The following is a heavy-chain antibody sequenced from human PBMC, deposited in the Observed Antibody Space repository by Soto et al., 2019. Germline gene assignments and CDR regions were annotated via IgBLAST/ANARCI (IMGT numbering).Heavy chain of an antibody. CDR2: INPSGGST. Sequence: QVQLVQSGAEVKKPGASVKVSCKASGYTFTSFYIHWVRQAPGQGLEWMAIINPSGGSTNYAQKFQGSITLTRDTSTSTVYMELSSLRSEDTAVYYCARNLASADVWGQGTLVTVSS. CDR3: ARNLASADV. V-gene: IGHV1-46*01. D-gene: IGHD6-13*01. J-gene: IGHJ4*02. CDR1: GYTFTSFY.